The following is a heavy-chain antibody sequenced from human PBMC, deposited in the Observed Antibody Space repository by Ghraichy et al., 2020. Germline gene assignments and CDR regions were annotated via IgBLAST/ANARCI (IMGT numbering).Heavy chain of an antibody. Sequence: GGSLRLSCAASGFTFSSYWMSWVRQAPGKGLEWVANIKQDGSEKYYVDSVKGRFTISRDNAKNSLYLQMNSLRAEDTAVYYCARVREGGTILYYFDYWGQGTLVTVSS. V-gene: IGHV3-7*01. D-gene: IGHD3-16*01. CDR3: ARVREGGTILYYFDY. CDR2: IKQDGSEK. J-gene: IGHJ4*02. CDR1: GFTFSSYW.